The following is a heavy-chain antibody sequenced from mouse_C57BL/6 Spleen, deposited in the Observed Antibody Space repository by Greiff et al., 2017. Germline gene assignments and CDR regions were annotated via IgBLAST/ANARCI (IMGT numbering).Heavy chain of an antibody. J-gene: IGHJ2*01. Sequence: EVQLQQSGPELVKPGASVKISCKASGYTFTDYYMNWVKQSHGKSLEWIGDINPNNGGTSYNQKFKGKATLTVDKSSSTAYMELRSLTSEDSAVYDCARSEDYYYGSSYFDYWGQGTTLTVSS. CDR3: ARSEDYYYGSSYFDY. CDR2: INPNNGGT. D-gene: IGHD1-1*01. V-gene: IGHV1-26*01. CDR1: GYTFTDYY.